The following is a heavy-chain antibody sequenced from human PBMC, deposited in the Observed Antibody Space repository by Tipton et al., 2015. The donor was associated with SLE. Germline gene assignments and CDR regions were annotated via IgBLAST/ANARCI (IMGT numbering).Heavy chain of an antibody. CDR1: GGSISSYY. J-gene: IGHJ4*02. V-gene: IGHV4-59*12. D-gene: IGHD3-22*01. CDR3: AREKGDWYYYDSSAFDY. Sequence: TLSLTCTVSGGSISSYYWSWIRQPPGKGLEWIGYIYYSGSTNYNPSLKSRVTISVDTSKNQFSLKLSSVTAADTAVYYCAREKGDWYYYDSSAFDYWGQGTLVTVSS. CDR2: IYYSGST.